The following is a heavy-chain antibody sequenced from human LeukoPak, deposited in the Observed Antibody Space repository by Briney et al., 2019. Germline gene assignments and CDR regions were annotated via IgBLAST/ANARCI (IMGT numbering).Heavy chain of an antibody. Sequence: ASVKVSCKASGYTFTGYYMHWVRQAPGQGLEWMGWINPNSGGTNYAQKFQGRVTMTRDTSIGTAYMELSRLRSDDTAVYYCARVVVRGYSYGQPPGYWGQGTLVTVSS. J-gene: IGHJ4*02. CDR1: GYTFTGYY. CDR3: ARVVVRGYSYGQPPGY. V-gene: IGHV1-2*02. CDR2: INPNSGGT. D-gene: IGHD5-18*01.